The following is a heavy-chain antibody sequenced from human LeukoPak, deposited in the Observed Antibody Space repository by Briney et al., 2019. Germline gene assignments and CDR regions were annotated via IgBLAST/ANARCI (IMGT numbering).Heavy chain of an antibody. CDR3: ARGSSDYGSRRDYFAY. J-gene: IGHJ4*02. D-gene: IGHD4-17*01. CDR1: GGSISSSSYY. Sequence: PSETLSLTCTVSGGSISSSSYYWGWIRQPPGKGLEWNGSSYYSGSTYYNPSLKSRVTISVDTSNNQFSLKLGSVTAADTAVYYCARGSSDYGSRRDYFAYWGQGTLVTVSS. V-gene: IGHV4-39*07. CDR2: SYYSGST.